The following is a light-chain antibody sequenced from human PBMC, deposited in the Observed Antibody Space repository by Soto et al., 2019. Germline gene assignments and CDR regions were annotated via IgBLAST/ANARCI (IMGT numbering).Light chain of an antibody. Sequence: DIQMTQSPSTLSASVGDRVTITCRASQSISSWLAWYQQKPGKAPKLLIYDASSLESGVPSRFSGSGSGTEFTLTISSLQPDDFATYYCQQYKSYLFGGGTKVEIK. J-gene: IGKJ4*01. CDR1: QSISSW. CDR3: QQYKSYL. CDR2: DAS. V-gene: IGKV1-5*01.